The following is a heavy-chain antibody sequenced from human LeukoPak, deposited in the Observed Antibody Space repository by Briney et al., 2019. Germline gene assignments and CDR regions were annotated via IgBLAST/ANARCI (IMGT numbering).Heavy chain of an antibody. J-gene: IGHJ3*02. Sequence: ASVKVSCKASGYTFTSYYMHWVRQAPGQGLEWMGIINPSGGTTSYAQKFQGRVTMTRDTSTSIVYMELSSLRSEDTAVYYCARDRGYGSGNYDAFDIWGQGTMVTVSS. V-gene: IGHV1-46*01. CDR2: INPSGGTT. CDR3: ARDRGYGSGNYDAFDI. D-gene: IGHD3-10*01. CDR1: GYTFTSYY.